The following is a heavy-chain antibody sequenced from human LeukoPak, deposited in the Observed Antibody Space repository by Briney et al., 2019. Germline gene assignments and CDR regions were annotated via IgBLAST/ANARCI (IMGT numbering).Heavy chain of an antibody. CDR3: ARRITVSATNWFDP. D-gene: IGHD6-19*01. J-gene: IGHJ5*02. V-gene: IGHV4-39*07. Sequence: SETLSLTCTVSGGSVSSRHYYWGWIRQPPGKGLEWIGSVYYSGTTYYNPSLKSRVTISVDTSKNEFSLRLSSVTAADTAIYYCARRITVSATNWFDPWGQGTLVTVSS. CDR1: GGSVSSRHYY. CDR2: VYYSGTT.